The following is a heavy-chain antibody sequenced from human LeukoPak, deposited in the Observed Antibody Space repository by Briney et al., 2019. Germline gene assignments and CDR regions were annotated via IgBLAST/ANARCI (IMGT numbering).Heavy chain of an antibody. V-gene: IGHV1-69*05. CDR3: ARVLGPHFDY. CDR2: IIPIFGTA. Sequence: SVKVSCKASGGTFSSYAISWVRQAPGQGLERMGGIIPIFGTANYAQKFQGRVTMTRDTSTSTVYMELSSLRSEDTAVYYCARVLGPHFDYWGQGTLVTVSS. CDR1: GGTFSSYA. D-gene: IGHD3-16*01. J-gene: IGHJ4*02.